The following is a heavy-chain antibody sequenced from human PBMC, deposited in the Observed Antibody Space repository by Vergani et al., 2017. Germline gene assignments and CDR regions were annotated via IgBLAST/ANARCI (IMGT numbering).Heavy chain of an antibody. CDR1: GFSFSSYG. J-gene: IGHJ4*02. CDR2: ISYDGSNK. CDR3: ARDGTDIFVSSSDYSHLLYY. Sequence: QVQLVESGGGVVQPGKSLRLSCAASGFSFSSYGMHWVRQAPGKGLEWVAVISYDGSNKYYADSVKGRFTISRDTSKNTLYLQMNSLRAEDTAVYYCARDGTDIFVSSSDYSHLLYYWGQGILVTVSS. D-gene: IGHD3-22*01. V-gene: IGHV3-30*03.